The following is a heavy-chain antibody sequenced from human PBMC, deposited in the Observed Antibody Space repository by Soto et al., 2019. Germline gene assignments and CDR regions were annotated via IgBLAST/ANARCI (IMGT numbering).Heavy chain of an antibody. J-gene: IGHJ4*02. CDR2: ISSSSSYI. Sequence: GGSLRLSCAASGFTFSSYSMNWVRQAPGKGLEWVSSISSSSSYIYYADSVKGRFTISRDNAKNSLYLQMNSLRAEDTAVYYCARVRVRGVKDYWGQGTLVTVSS. V-gene: IGHV3-21*01. CDR1: GFTFSSYS. CDR3: ARVRVRGVKDY. D-gene: IGHD3-10*01.